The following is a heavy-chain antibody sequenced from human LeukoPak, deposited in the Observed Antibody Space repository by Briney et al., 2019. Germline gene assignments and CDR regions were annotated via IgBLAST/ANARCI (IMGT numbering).Heavy chain of an antibody. J-gene: IGHJ4*02. D-gene: IGHD3-9*01. CDR1: GGSISSSNW. CDR3: ARALRYRSSDFDY. V-gene: IGHV4-4*02. Sequence: SGTLSLTCAVSGGSISSSNWWSWVRQPPGKGLEWIGEIYHSGSTNYNPSLKSRVTISVDKSKNQFSLKLSSVTAADTAVYYCARALRYRSSDFDYWGQGTLVTVSS. CDR2: IYHSGST.